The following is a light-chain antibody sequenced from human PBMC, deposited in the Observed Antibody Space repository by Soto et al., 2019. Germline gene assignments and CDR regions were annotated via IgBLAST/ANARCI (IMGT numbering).Light chain of an antibody. V-gene: IGLV2-14*01. Sequence: QSALTQPASRSGSPGQSITISCTGTSSDVGYYNYVSWYQQHPGKAPKVIIYEVSNRPSGVSYRFSGSKSGNTASLTISGLQAEDEADYYCSSYISVSSPVVFGGGSKVTVL. J-gene: IGLJ2*01. CDR2: EVS. CDR1: SSDVGYYNY. CDR3: SSYISVSSPVV.